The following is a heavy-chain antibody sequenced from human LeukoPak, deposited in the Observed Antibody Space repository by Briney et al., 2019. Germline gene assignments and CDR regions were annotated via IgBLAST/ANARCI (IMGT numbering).Heavy chain of an antibody. CDR1: GFTFSSYA. Sequence: GGSLRLSCAASGFTFSSYAMSWVRQAPGKGLEWVSSISGSGGSTYYADSVKGRFTISRDNSKGTLYLQMNSLRAGDTALYYCAKAGYINYYAYYHMDVWGKGTTVTVSS. J-gene: IGHJ6*03. V-gene: IGHV3-23*01. CDR2: ISGSGGST. D-gene: IGHD3-9*01. CDR3: AKAGYINYYAYYHMDV.